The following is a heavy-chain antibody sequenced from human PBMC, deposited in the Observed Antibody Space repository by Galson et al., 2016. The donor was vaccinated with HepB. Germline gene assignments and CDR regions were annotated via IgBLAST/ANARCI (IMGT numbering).Heavy chain of an antibody. CDR2: TYHTSNWYS. D-gene: IGHD2-2*01. CDR1: GDSVSSKSAA. Sequence: CAISGDSVSSKSAAWNWIRHSPSRGLEWLGRTYHTSNWYSDYAVSVKSRITINPDTSKNQFSLQLNSVTPEDTAVYYCARSSTDCISTGCYAGATDYWGQGTLVTVSS. J-gene: IGHJ4*02. CDR3: ARSSTDCISTGCYAGATDY. V-gene: IGHV6-1*01.